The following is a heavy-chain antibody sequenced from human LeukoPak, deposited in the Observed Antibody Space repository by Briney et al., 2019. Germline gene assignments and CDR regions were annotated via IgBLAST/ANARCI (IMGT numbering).Heavy chain of an antibody. Sequence: PGASLRPSYAASWFTATSNYMSWVRQAPRKGLEWVSVIYSGGSTYYPDSVKGRFTISRHNSKNTLYLQMNSLRAEATALNYCPRDRRVVGDERIYDNYDYDGMDVWGQGATVTVSS. V-gene: IGHV3-53*04. J-gene: IGHJ6*02. CDR3: PRDRRVVGDERIYDNYDYDGMDV. D-gene: IGHD2-15*01. CDR2: IYSGGST. CDR1: WFTATSNY.